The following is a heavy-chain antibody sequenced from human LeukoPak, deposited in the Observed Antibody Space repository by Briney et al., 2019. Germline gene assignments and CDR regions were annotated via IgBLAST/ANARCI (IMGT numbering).Heavy chain of an antibody. CDR3: AKNLSFGELYNGMDV. D-gene: IGHD3-10*01. CDR1: GFTFSSYG. J-gene: IGHJ6*04. CDR2: ISYDGSNK. Sequence: PGRSLRLSCAASGFTFSSYGMHWVRQAPGKGLGWVAVISYDGSNKYYADSVKGRFTISRDNSKNTLYLQMNSLRAEDTAVYYCAKNLSFGELYNGMDVWGKGTTVTVSS. V-gene: IGHV3-30*18.